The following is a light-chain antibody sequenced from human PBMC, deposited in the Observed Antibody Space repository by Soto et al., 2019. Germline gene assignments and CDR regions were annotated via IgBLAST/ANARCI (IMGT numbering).Light chain of an antibody. CDR3: QQADSLPHT. J-gene: IGKJ2*01. V-gene: IGKV1-12*01. CDR1: QHISSR. CDR2: GAS. Sequence: DIQMTQSPSSVSASVGDRVTITCRASQHISSRLAWYQQKPGKPPKILIYGASTLQGGVPSRFSGSGSGTEFTLTISRLQPEDFSTYFCQQADSLPHTFGQGTKLEI.